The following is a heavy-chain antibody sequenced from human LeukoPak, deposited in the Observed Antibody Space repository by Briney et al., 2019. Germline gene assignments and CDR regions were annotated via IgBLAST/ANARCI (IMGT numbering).Heavy chain of an antibody. CDR1: GFTFDDYA. CDR3: AREDNGDYYVDY. V-gene: IGHV3-9*01. CDR2: ISWNSGSI. D-gene: IGHD4-17*01. J-gene: IGHJ4*02. Sequence: PGGSLRLSCAASGFTFDDYAMHWVRQAPGKGLEWVSGISWNSGSIGYADSVKGRFTISRDNAKNPLYLQMNSLRAEDTALYYCAREDNGDYYVDYWGQGTLVTVSS.